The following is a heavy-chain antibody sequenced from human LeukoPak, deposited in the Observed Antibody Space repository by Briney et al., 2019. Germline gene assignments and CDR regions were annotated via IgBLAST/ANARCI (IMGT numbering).Heavy chain of an antibody. CDR1: GFTFTNYW. D-gene: IGHD2-2*01. J-gene: IGHJ4*02. Sequence: GGSLRLPCAASGFTFTNYWMSWVRQAPGKGLEWVANIKQDGSEKYYVDSVKGRFSISTDNAKNSLYLQMISVRAEDTALYYCATRPYCSSTSCYDYWGQGTLVTVSS. CDR3: ATRPYCSSTSCYDY. CDR2: IKQDGSEK. V-gene: IGHV3-7*01.